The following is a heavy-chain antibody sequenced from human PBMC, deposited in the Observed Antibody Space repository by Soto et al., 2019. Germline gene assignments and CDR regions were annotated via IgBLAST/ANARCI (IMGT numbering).Heavy chain of an antibody. Sequence: QVQLVESGGGVVQPGRSLRLSCAASGFTFSSYGMHWVRQAPGKGLEWVAVISYDGSNKYYADSVKGRFTISRDNSKNTLYLQMNSLRAEDTAVYCCAKDLLLRYFEGQGYWGQGTLVTVSS. V-gene: IGHV3-30*18. CDR2: ISYDGSNK. D-gene: IGHD3-9*01. CDR1: GFTFSSYG. J-gene: IGHJ4*02. CDR3: AKDLLLRYFEGQGY.